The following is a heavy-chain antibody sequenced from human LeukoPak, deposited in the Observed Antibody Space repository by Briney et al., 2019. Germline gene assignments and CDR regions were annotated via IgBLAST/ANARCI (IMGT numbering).Heavy chain of an antibody. CDR1: GGSISGYY. J-gene: IGHJ4*02. D-gene: IGHD3-10*01. CDR2: IYYSGST. Sequence: SETLSLTCTVSGGSISGYYWSWIRQPPGKGLGWIGNIYYSGSTNYNPSLKSRVTISVDTSKKQFSLKLSSVIAANTAVYYCARSYYGYHGSGSYYSLDYWGQGTLVTVSS. V-gene: IGHV4-59*01. CDR3: ARSYYGYHGSGSYYSLDY.